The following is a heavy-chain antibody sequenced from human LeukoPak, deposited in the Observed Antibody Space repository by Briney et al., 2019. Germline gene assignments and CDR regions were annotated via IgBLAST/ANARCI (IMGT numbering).Heavy chain of an antibody. CDR3: VRDAGGY. CDR1: GFTFSSYS. J-gene: IGHJ4*02. V-gene: IGHV3-21*01. CDR2: ISSSSSYI. D-gene: IGHD1-14*01. Sequence: GGSLRLSCAASGFTFSSYSMNWVRQAPGKGLEWFSSISSSSSYIYYADSVKGRFTISRDNAKNTLYLQMNSLRTEDTGVYFCVRDAGGYWGQGTPVTVSS.